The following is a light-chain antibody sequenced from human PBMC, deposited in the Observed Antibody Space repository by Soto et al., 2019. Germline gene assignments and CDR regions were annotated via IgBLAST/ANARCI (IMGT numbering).Light chain of an antibody. CDR2: EVS. CDR3: SSYTSSSTLYV. J-gene: IGLJ1*01. V-gene: IGLV2-14*01. Sequence: QSVLTQPASVSGSPGQSTTISCTGTSSDVGGYNYVSWYQQHPGKAPKLMIYEVSNRPSGVSNRFSGSKSGNTASLTISGLQAEDEAHHYCSSYTSSSTLYVFGTGTKVTVL. CDR1: SSDVGGYNY.